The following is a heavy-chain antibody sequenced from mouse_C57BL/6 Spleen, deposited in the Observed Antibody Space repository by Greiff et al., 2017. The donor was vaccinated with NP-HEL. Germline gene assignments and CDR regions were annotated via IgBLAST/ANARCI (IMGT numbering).Heavy chain of an antibody. CDR1: GYSITSGYD. CDR2: ISYSGST. J-gene: IGHJ3*01. D-gene: IGHD2-12*01. V-gene: IGHV3-1*01. Sequence: EVQLVESGPGMVKPSQSLSLTCTVTGYSITSGYDWHWIRHFPGNKLEWMGYISYSGSTNYNPSLKSRISITHDTSKNHFFLKLNSVTTEDTATYYCARDYDAWFAYWGQGTLVTVSA. CDR3: ARDYDAWFAY.